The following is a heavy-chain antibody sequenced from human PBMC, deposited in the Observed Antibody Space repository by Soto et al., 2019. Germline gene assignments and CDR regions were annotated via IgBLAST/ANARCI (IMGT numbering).Heavy chain of an antibody. V-gene: IGHV3-23*01. D-gene: IGHD3-3*01. CDR2: ISGSGGST. J-gene: IGHJ5*02. CDR3: AKDRITIFGVANWFDP. Sequence: GGSLRLSCAASGFTFSSYAMSWVRQAPGKGLEWVSAISGSGGSTYYADSVKGRFTISRDNSKNTLYLQMNSLRAEDTAVYYCAKDRITIFGVANWFDPWGQGTLVTVSS. CDR1: GFTFSSYA.